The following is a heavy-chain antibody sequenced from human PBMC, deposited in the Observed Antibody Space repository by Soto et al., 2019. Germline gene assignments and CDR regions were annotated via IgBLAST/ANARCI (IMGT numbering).Heavy chain of an antibody. CDR3: ARSNWAAFDY. D-gene: IGHD2-15*01. J-gene: IGHJ4*02. CDR2: IKQDGSEK. V-gene: IGHV3-7*01. Sequence: GGSLRLSCAASGFTLSSYWMSWVRQAPGKGLEWVANIKQDGSEKYYVDSVKGRFTISRDNAKNSLYLQMNSLRAEDTAVYYCARSNWAAFDYWGRGALVTVSS. CDR1: GFTLSSYW.